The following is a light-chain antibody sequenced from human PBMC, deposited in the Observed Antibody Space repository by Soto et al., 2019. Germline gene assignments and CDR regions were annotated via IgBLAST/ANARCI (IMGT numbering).Light chain of an antibody. Sequence: DIQMTQSPSSLSASVGDRVTITCRASQGIRKDLGWYQQKPGKAPKGLIFAASSLQSGVQSRFSGSGFGTEFTLTISNLQPEDSATYYCLQHNSYPWTFGQGTKVEIK. CDR3: LQHNSYPWT. J-gene: IGKJ1*01. CDR2: AAS. CDR1: QGIRKD. V-gene: IGKV1-17*02.